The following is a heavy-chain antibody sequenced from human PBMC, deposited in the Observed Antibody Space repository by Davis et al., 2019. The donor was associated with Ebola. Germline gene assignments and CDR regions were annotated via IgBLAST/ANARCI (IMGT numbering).Heavy chain of an antibody. CDR1: GYSFTSFG. V-gene: IGHV1-18*01. D-gene: IGHD6-19*01. J-gene: IGHJ5*01. CDR3: ARDRYSSGSTDS. CDR2: ISPYNGNT. Sequence: ASVKVSCKASGYSFTSFGISWVRQAPGQGLEWMGWISPYNGNTNYAQKFQGRVTMTTDTSTSTAYLELRSLRVDDTAVYYCARDRYSSGSTDSWGQGTLVTVSS.